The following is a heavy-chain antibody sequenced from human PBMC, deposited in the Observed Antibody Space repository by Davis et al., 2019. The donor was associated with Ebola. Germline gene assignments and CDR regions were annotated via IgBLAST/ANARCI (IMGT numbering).Heavy chain of an antibody. V-gene: IGHV4-34*01. CDR2: INYSGST. J-gene: IGHJ6*02. D-gene: IGHD3-10*01. Sequence: MPSETLSLTCAVYGGSFSGYYWTWIRKPPGKGLEWIGEINYSGSTNYNPSLKSRVTISVDTSKNQFSLKLSSVTAADTAVYYCARGGGFGGYGMDVWGQGTTVTVSS. CDR1: GGSFSGYY. CDR3: ARGGGFGGYGMDV.